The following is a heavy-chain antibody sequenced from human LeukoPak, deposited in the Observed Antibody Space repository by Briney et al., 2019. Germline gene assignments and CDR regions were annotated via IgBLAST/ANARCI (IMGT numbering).Heavy chain of an antibody. V-gene: IGHV4-39*07. CDR2: IYYSGST. CDR3: ARDPNYYDSSGYYGIDY. J-gene: IGHJ4*02. D-gene: IGHD3-22*01. CDR1: GGSISSYY. Sequence: PSETLSLTCTVSGGSISSYYWGWIRQPPGKGLEWIGSIYYSGSTYYNPSLKSRVTISVDTSKNQFSLKLSSVTAADTAVYYCARDPNYYDSSGYYGIDYWGQGTLVTVSS.